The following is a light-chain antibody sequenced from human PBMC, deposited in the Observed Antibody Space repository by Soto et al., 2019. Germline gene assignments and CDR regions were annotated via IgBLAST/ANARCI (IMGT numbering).Light chain of an antibody. J-gene: IGKJ1*01. CDR1: QSVLYSSNNKNY. CDR2: WAS. V-gene: IGKV4-1*01. CDR3: QQYYSTPPT. Sequence: DIVMTQSPDTLAVSLGESATINCKSSQSVLYSSNNKNYLAWYQQKPGQPHKLLIYWASTRESGVPDRFSGSGSGTDFTLTISILQAEDVAVYDCQQYYSTPPTFGQGTKVEIK.